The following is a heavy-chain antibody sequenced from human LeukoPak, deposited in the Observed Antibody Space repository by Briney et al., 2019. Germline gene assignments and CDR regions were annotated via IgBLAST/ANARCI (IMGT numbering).Heavy chain of an antibody. V-gene: IGHV4-59*02. CDR2: IYNSGSI. Sequence: SETLSLTCTVSGGSVPNFYWNWIRQSLGKRLEWIGYIYNSGSINYNPSLKSRVTISVDTSKNQFSLKLSSVTAADTAVYYCARAGLGGNDYWGQGTLVTVSS. CDR1: GGSVPNFY. D-gene: IGHD3-3*01. J-gene: IGHJ4*02. CDR3: ARAGLGGNDY.